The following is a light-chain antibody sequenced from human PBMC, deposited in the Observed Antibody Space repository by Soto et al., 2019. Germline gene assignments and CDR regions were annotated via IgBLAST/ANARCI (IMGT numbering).Light chain of an antibody. CDR1: QIINSW. J-gene: IGKJ1*01. V-gene: IGKV1-5*03. CDR2: KAS. CDR3: QEYDSYSWT. Sequence: DIQMTQSPSTLSASVGDRVTITCRASQIINSWLAWYQQKPGKAPKLLIYKASILESGVPSRFSGSESGTEFTLTISSLQPDDFATYYCQEYDSYSWTFGQGTKVEIK.